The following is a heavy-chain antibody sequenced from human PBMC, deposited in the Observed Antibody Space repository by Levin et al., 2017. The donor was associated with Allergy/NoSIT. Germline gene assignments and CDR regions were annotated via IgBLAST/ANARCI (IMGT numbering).Heavy chain of an antibody. Sequence: RAGGSLRLSCAASGFTFSSYSMYWVRQAPGKGLMWVSRIHSDGTTITYADSVKGRFTISRDNAKNTLFLQMNSLRAEDTAVYYCARAVAAVPWYFDYWGQGILVTVSS. CDR3: ARAVAAVPWYFDY. D-gene: IGHD2-21*01. J-gene: IGHJ4*02. V-gene: IGHV3-74*01. CDR2: IHSDGTTI. CDR1: GFTFSSYS.